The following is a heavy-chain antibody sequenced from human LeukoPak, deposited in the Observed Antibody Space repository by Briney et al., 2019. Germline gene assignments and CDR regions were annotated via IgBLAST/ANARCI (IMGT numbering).Heavy chain of an antibody. D-gene: IGHD6-6*01. V-gene: IGHV3-48*03. CDR3: ARYSSSDAFDI. J-gene: IGHJ3*02. Sequence: GGSLRLSCAASGFTFSSYEMNWVRQAPGKGLEWISYISSSGSTIYYADSVKGRFTISRDNAKNSLYLQMNSLRAEDTAVYYCARYSSSDAFDIWGQGTMVTVS. CDR2: ISSSGSTI. CDR1: GFTFSSYE.